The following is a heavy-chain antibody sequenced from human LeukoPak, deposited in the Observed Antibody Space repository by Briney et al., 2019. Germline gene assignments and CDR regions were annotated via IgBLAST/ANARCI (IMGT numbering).Heavy chain of an antibody. CDR1: GFTFSSYA. J-gene: IGHJ4*02. D-gene: IGHD1-26*01. V-gene: IGHV3-23*01. CDR3: AKRGQWELSYYFDY. CDR2: ISGSGGST. Sequence: EGSLRLSCAASGFTFSSYAMSWVRQAPGKGLEWVSAISGSGGSTYYADSVKGRFTISRDNSKNTLYLQMNSLRAEDTAVYYCAKRGQWELSYYFDYWGQGTLVTVSS.